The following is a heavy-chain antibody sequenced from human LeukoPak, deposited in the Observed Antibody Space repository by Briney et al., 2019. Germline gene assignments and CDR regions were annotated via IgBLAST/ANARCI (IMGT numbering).Heavy chain of an antibody. D-gene: IGHD3-10*01. CDR2: IGGSGDST. V-gene: IGHV3-23*01. Sequence: PGGSLRLSCAASGFTFSSYAMSWVSQAPGKGPEWVSAIGGSGDSTYYTDSVKGRFTMSRDNSKNTLYLQMNSLRAEDTAVYYCVKGYSYFTRGSHYDYWGQGTLVAVSS. CDR1: GFTFSSYA. CDR3: VKGYSYFTRGSHYDY. J-gene: IGHJ4*02.